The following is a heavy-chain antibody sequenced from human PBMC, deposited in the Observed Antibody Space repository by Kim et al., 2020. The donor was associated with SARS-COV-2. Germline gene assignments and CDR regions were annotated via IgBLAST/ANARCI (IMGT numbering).Heavy chain of an antibody. D-gene: IGHD2-15*01. CDR3: ARIGDY. CDR2: PCCSDT. Sequence: PCCSDTRYSPSFQGQVTISADKSISTAYLQSSSLKASDTAMYYCARIGDYWGQGTLVTVSS. V-gene: IGHV5-51*01. J-gene: IGHJ4*02.